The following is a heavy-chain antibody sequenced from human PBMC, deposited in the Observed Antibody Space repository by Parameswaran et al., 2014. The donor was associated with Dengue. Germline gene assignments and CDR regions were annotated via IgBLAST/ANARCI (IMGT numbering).Heavy chain of an antibody. Sequence: SWVRQAPGQGLEWMGWISTYTGDTRYPRKFQDRVTMTTDTSTRTAYMELMNLRSDDTAVYYCARDGIHYDFWSVRRAPVDYWDQGTLVTVSS. J-gene: IGHJ4*02. CDR2: ISTYTGDT. V-gene: IGHV1-18*01. D-gene: IGHD3-3*01. CDR3: ARDGIHYDFWSVRRAPVDY.